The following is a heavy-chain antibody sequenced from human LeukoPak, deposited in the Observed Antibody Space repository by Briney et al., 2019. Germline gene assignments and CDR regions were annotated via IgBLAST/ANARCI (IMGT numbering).Heavy chain of an antibody. D-gene: IGHD6-13*01. V-gene: IGHV1-18*01. CDR1: GYTFTSYG. CDR3: ARDCCVSSSWYWGDNWFDP. CDR2: ISAYNGNT. Sequence: ASVKVSCKASGYTFTSYGISWVRQAPGQGLEWMGWISAYNGNTNYAQKLQGRVTMTTDTSTSTAYMELRSLRSDDTAVYYCARDCCVSSSWYWGDNWFDPWGQGTLVTVSP. J-gene: IGHJ5*02.